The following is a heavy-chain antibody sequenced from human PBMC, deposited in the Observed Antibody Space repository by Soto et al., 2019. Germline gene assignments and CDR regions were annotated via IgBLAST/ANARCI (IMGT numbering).Heavy chain of an antibody. D-gene: IGHD3-10*01. Sequence: QVQLQESGPGLVKPSQTLSLTCTVSGGSISSGGYYWSWIRQHPGKGLEWIGYIYYSGSTSYNPSLKSRVTISVDTSKNQFSLRLSSVTAADTAVYYCARDRGVLWFGESLPGYNWFDPWGQGTLVIVSS. CDR3: ARDRGVLWFGESLPGYNWFDP. J-gene: IGHJ5*02. V-gene: IGHV4-31*03. CDR1: GGSISSGGYY. CDR2: IYYSGST.